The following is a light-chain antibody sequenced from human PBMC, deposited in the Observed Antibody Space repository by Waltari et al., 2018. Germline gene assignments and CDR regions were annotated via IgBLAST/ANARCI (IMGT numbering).Light chain of an antibody. Sequence: QSVLTQPPSVSAAPGQRVTISCSGGSSNIGNNYVSWYRQFPGTAPKLLIYENHGRPSGCPGRFSGSKSGTSATLDITGLQAGDEADYYCGTWDSSLSGAVFGGGTHLTVL. CDR1: SSNIGNNY. CDR3: GTWDSSLSGAV. CDR2: ENH. J-gene: IGLJ7*01. V-gene: IGLV1-51*02.